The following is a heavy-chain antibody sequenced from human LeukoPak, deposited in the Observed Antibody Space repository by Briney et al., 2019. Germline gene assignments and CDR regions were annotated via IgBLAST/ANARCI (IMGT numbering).Heavy chain of an antibody. Sequence: SGGSLRLSCAASGFTFSNYAMSWVRQAPGKGLEWVSGISGSGGSTYYADSVKGRFTIFRDNSKNTLYLQMNSLRAEDTAVYHCANGWSPDYWGRGTLVTVSS. CDR1: GFTFSNYA. D-gene: IGHD2-15*01. CDR2: ISGSGGST. CDR3: ANGWSPDY. V-gene: IGHV3-23*01. J-gene: IGHJ4*02.